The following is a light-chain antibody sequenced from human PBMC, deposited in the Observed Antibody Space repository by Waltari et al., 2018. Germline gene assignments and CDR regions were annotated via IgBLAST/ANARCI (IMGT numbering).Light chain of an antibody. V-gene: IGKV3-20*01. CDR2: GVS. CDR3: QQYASSRT. J-gene: IGKJ1*01. Sequence: EIVLTQSPDTLSPSPGERATLSCRASQSVTSNYLAWYQQKPGQAPRLLIYGVSSRATGVPDRFSGGGSGTEFTLTITRLEPEDFAVYYCQQYASSRTFGQGT. CDR1: QSVTSNY.